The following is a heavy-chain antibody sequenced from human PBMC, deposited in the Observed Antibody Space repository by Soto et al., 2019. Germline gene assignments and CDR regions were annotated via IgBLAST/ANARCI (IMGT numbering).Heavy chain of an antibody. D-gene: IGHD3-16*01. V-gene: IGHV2-70*01. CDR1: GFSLSTNGMC. CDR2: IDWDDDK. J-gene: IGHJ6*02. Sequence: SGPTLVHPTHTLTLTCTFSGFSLSTNGMCVSWIRQPPGKALEWLALIDWDDDKYYSTSLKTRLTISKDTSKNQVVLTMTNMDPVDTATYYCARTLAPYYYYGMDVWGQGTTVTVSS. CDR3: ARTLAPYYYYGMDV.